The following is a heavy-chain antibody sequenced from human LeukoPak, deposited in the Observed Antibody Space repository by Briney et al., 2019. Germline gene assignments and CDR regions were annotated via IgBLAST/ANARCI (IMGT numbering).Heavy chain of an antibody. J-gene: IGHJ4*02. CDR3: SRTYETVDFDY. CDR1: GFIFSGSA. Sequence: GGSLKLSCAASGFIFSGSAIHWVRQASEKGLEWVGRIRSKPNRYATAYAASVKGRFTIFRDDLKNVAYLQMNSLKTEDTAVYYCSRTYETVDFDYWGQGTLVTVSS. D-gene: IGHD4-23*01. V-gene: IGHV3-73*01. CDR2: IRSKPNRYAT.